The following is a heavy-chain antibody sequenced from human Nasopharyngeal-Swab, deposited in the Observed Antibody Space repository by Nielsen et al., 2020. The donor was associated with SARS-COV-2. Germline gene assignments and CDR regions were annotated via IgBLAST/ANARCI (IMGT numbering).Heavy chain of an antibody. CDR1: GFTFSAHA. J-gene: IGHJ4*02. CDR2: VSGDVAHTT. Sequence: GGSLRLSCAASGFTFSAHAMIWVRQAEGKVLEWVSAVSGDVAHTTYYADSVKGRFTISRDNSKNTLYLQMNGLRTEDAAIYYFARDGRIGYGVYLDYWGQGTPVTVSS. D-gene: IGHD5-12*01. V-gene: IGHV3-23*01. CDR3: ARDGRIGYGVYLDY.